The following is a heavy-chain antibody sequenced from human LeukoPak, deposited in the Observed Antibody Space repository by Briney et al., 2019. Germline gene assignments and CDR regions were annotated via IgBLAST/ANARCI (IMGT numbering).Heavy chain of an antibody. CDR1: GFTFSSYA. CDR2: ISYDGSNK. V-gene: IGHV3-30-3*01. J-gene: IGHJ5*02. Sequence: GGSLRLSCASSGFTFSSYAMHWVRQAPGKGLEWVAVISYDGSNKYYADSVKGRFTISRDNSKNTLYLQMNSLRAEDTAVYYCARTLDYGDYADNCFDPWGQGTLVTVSS. D-gene: IGHD4-17*01. CDR3: ARTLDYGDYADNCFDP.